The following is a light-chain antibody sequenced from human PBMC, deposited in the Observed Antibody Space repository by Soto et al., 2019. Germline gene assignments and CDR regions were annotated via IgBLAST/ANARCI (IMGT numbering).Light chain of an antibody. V-gene: IGLV4-69*01. CDR1: SGHSSYA. J-gene: IGLJ2*01. CDR2: LNSDGSH. Sequence: QLVLTQSPSASASLGASVKLTCTLSSGHSSYAIAWHQQQPEKGPRYLMKLNSDGSHSKGDGIPDRFSGSSYGAERYLTISSLQSEDEADYYCQTWGTGIRVFGGGTKLNVL. CDR3: QTWGTGIRV.